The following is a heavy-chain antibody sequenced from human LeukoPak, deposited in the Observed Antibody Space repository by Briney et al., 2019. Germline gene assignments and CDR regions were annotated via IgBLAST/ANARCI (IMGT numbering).Heavy chain of an antibody. V-gene: IGHV3-48*02. J-gene: IGHJ4*02. CDR2: LSSSSADS. Sequence: GGSLRLSCAASGFTFSTYDMNWVRQAPGKGLGWLSWLSSSSADSYYAVSVKGRFTISRDNAKNSLYLQMNSLSDEDTAIYYCARVGQYYDAVTGDYVHPTIDYWGQGTLVSVSS. D-gene: IGHD3-9*01. CDR1: GFTFSTYD. CDR3: ARVGQYYDAVTGDYVHPTIDY.